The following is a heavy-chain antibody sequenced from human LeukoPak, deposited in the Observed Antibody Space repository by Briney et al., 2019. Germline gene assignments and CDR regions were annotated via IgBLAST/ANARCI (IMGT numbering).Heavy chain of an antibody. Sequence: GGSLRLSCAASGFTFSSYWMGWVRQAPGKGLEWVANIKQDGSEKYYVDSVKGRFTISRDNAKNSLYLQMNSLRAEDTAVYYCARDLPGGIAAAGGEAFDIWGQGTMVTVSS. V-gene: IGHV3-7*01. CDR1: GFTFSSYW. J-gene: IGHJ3*02. CDR3: ARDLPGGIAAAGGEAFDI. CDR2: IKQDGSEK. D-gene: IGHD6-13*01.